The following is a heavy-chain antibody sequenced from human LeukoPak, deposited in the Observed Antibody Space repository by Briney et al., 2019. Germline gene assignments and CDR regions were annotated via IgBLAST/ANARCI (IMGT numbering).Heavy chain of an antibody. CDR2: ISGSGGRT. J-gene: IGHJ4*02. CDR3: ARDRGSGSGSSDS. V-gene: IGHV3-23*01. D-gene: IGHD3-10*01. CDR1: GFTFSSYA. Sequence: GGSLRLSCAASGFTFSSYALSWVRQAPGKGLEWVSDISGSGGRTYYADSVRGRFTVSRDNSRNTLYLQMNSLRAEDTAVYYCARDRGSGSGSSDSWGQGTLVTVSS.